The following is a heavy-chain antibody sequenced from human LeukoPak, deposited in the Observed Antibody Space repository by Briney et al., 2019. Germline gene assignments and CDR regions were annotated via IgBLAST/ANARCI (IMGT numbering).Heavy chain of an antibody. CDR1: GFTFSSYA. J-gene: IGHJ4*02. CDR2: ISGSGGST. Sequence: GGSLRLSCAASGFTFSSYAMSWVRQTPGKGLEWVSAISGSGGSTYYADSVKGRFTISTDNSKNTLYLQMNSLRAEAPAVYYCAKDDGPEMATMFDYWGQGPLATVSS. CDR3: AKDDGPEMATMFDY. V-gene: IGHV3-23*01. D-gene: IGHD5-24*01.